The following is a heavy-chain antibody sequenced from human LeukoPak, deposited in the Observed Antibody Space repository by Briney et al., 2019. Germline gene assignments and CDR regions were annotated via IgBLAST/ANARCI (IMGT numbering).Heavy chain of an antibody. D-gene: IGHD3-3*01. Sequence: PGGSLRLSCAASGFTFSSYAMSWVRQAPGKGLEWVSGISGSGGSTVYADSVKGRFTISRDNSKNTLYLQMNSLTAEDTAVYYCAKGGRITIFGVARNYFDYWGQGTLVTVSS. CDR1: GFTFSSYA. CDR2: ISGSGGST. CDR3: AKGGRITIFGVARNYFDY. V-gene: IGHV3-23*01. J-gene: IGHJ4*02.